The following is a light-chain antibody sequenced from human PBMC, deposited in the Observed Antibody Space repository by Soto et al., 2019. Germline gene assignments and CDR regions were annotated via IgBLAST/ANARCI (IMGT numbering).Light chain of an antibody. V-gene: IGKV1-39*01. CDR1: ETISSY. CDR3: QQSSRTPWT. J-gene: IGKJ1*01. CDR2: AAS. Sequence: DLQMTQSPSSLSASVGDRVTITCRASETISSYLNWYQQKPGKAPKLLIYAASSLQSGVPSRFSGSRSGTDFSLTINSLQPEDFATYYCQQSSRTPWTFGQGTKVEIK.